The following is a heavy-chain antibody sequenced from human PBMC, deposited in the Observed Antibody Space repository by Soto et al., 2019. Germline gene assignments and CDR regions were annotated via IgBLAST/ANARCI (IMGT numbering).Heavy chain of an antibody. CDR1: GFTFTSYA. CDR3: ARGTTLAIFDYGMDV. V-gene: IGHV3-30-3*01. D-gene: IGHD3-3*01. CDR2: ISNDGSNY. J-gene: IGHJ6*02. Sequence: GGSLRLSCAASGFTFTSYARHWVRQAPGKGLEWVAVISNDGSNYYYADSVRGRFNISRDNTKNTLFLQMSSLRGEDSGLYYCARGTTLAIFDYGMDVWGQGTTVTVS.